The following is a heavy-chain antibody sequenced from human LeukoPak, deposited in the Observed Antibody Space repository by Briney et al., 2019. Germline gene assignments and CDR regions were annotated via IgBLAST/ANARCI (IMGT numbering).Heavy chain of an antibody. D-gene: IGHD3-9*01. Sequence: ASVKVSCKASGYTFTAYGISWVRQAPGQGLEWMGWIRGNNGDTNYAQSLQGRVTMTTDTSTSTAYMELKSLRSDDTAVYFCARVDLLNGYYFFDYWGQGTLVTVSS. CDR3: ARVDLLNGYYFFDY. CDR1: GYTFTAYG. J-gene: IGHJ4*02. CDR2: IRGNNGDT. V-gene: IGHV1-18*01.